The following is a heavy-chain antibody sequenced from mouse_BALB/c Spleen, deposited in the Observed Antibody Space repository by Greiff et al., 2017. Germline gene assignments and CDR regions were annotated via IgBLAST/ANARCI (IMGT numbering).Heavy chain of an antibody. CDR3: ASLRCKEAMDY. CDR2: INPYNGGT. V-gene: IGHV1-19*01. CDR1: GYSFTSYT. J-gene: IGHJ4*01. Sequence: EVQLQQSGPVLVKPGASMKISCKASGYSFTSYTMNWVKQSPGKNLEWIGLINPYNGGTSYNQKFKGKATLTVDTSSSTAYMELSSLTTEDSAVYYCASLRCKEAMDYWGQGTSVTVSS.